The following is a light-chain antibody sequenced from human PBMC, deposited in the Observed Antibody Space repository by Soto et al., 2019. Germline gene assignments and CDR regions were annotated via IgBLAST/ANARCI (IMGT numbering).Light chain of an antibody. CDR3: QQYNGYWT. CDR2: EAS. V-gene: IGKV1-5*03. J-gene: IGKJ1*01. Sequence: DIQMTQSPSTLSASVGDRVTITCRASQSISNSLAWYQQKPGKAPKLLIYEASSLKSGVPSRFSGSGSGTEYTLTISSLQPDDFATYYCQQYNGYWTFGQGTKVEI. CDR1: QSISNS.